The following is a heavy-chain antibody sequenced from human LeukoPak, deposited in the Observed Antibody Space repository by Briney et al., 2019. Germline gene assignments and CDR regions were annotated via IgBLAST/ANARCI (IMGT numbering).Heavy chain of an antibody. J-gene: IGHJ4*02. V-gene: IGHV3-30-3*01. CDR1: GFTFSSYA. CDR3: AGAWGPGSIPSGY. D-gene: IGHD3-10*01. Sequence: PGGSPRLSCAASGFTFSSYAMHWVRQAPGKGLEWVAVISYDGSNKYYADSVKGRFTISRDNSKNTLYLQMNSLRAEDTAVYYCAGAWGPGSIPSGYWGQGTLVTVSS. CDR2: ISYDGSNK.